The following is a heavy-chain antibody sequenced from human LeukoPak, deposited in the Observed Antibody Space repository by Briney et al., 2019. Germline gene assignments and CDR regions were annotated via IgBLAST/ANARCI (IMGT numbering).Heavy chain of an antibody. CDR3: ARARVRGVIWFDP. CDR2: INPNSGGT. D-gene: IGHD3-10*01. V-gene: IGHV1-2*02. CDR1: GYTFTSYG. Sequence: GASVKVSCKASGYTFTSYGISWVRQAPGQGLEWMGWINPNSGGTNYAQKFQGRVTMTRDTSISTAYMELSRLRSDDTAVYYCARARVRGVIWFDPWGQGTLVTVSS. J-gene: IGHJ5*02.